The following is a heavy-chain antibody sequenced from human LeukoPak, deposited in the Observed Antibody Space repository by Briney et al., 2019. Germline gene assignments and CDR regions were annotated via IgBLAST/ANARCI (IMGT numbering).Heavy chain of an antibody. CDR1: GCSISSGDYY. CDR2: IYYSGST. CDR3: ARDYGNNWFDP. D-gene: IGHD4-17*01. J-gene: IGHJ5*02. Sequence: SQTLSLTCTVSGCSISSGDYYWSWIRQAPGKGLEWIGYIYYSGSTYYNPSLKSRVTISVDTSKNQFSLKLSSVTAADTAMYYCARDYGNNWFDPWGQGTLVTVSA. V-gene: IGHV4-30-4*01.